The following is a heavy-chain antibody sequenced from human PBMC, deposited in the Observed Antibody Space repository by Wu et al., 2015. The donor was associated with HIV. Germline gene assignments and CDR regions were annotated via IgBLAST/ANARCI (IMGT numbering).Heavy chain of an antibody. CDR1: GYTFTGYS. D-gene: IGHD6-6*01. V-gene: IGHV1-2*02. J-gene: IGHJ4*02. Sequence: QVQLVQSGAEVKKPGASVKVSCKASGYTFTGYSMHWVRQAPGQGLEWMGWINPNSDGTNYAHKFQGRVTMTRDTSISTVYMELSSLRSDDTAVYYCARDSHLGSSSYYFDYWGQGTLVTVSS. CDR3: ARDSHLGSSSYYFDY. CDR2: INPNSDGT.